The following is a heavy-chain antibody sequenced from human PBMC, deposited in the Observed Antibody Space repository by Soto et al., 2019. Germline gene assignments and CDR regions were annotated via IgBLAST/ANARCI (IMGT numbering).Heavy chain of an antibody. V-gene: IGHV3-23*01. J-gene: IGHJ5*02. Sequence: EVQLLESGGGSVQPGGSLRLSCAASGFTFSTYAMSWVRQAPGKGREWVSSLSGSGGSTYFADSAKGRFTISRENSKNTLYMQMTSLRAEDTAVYYCAKSDRAGFVERFDPWGQGTLVTVSS. CDR3: AKSDRAGFVERFDP. CDR2: LSGSGGST. CDR1: GFTFSTYA. D-gene: IGHD3-3*01.